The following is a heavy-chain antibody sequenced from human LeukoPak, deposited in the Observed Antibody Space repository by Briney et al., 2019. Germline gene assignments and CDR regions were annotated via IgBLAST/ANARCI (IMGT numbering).Heavy chain of an antibody. CDR1: GGSISNYY. Sequence: PSETLSLTCSVSGGSISNYYWNWIRQPAGKGLEWIGRIYASGSTNYNPSLKSRVTISMDKSKNHFSLNLKSVTAADTGFYYCARDFYGDDGHLLCDYWGQGIQVTVSS. V-gene: IGHV4-4*07. CDR3: ARDFYGDDGHLLCDY. D-gene: IGHD2/OR15-2a*01. CDR2: IYASGST. J-gene: IGHJ4*02.